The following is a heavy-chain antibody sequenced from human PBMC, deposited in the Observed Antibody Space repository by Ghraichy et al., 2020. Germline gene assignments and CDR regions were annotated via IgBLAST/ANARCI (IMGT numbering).Heavy chain of an antibody. CDR1: GGSISSYY. CDR3: ATQRSRYYFDY. D-gene: IGHD1-26*01. V-gene: IGHV4-4*09. J-gene: IGHJ4*02. CDR2: IYTSRST. Sequence: SETLSLTCTVSGGSISSYYWSWIRQPPGKGLEWIGYIYTSRSTNYNPSLKSRVTISVDTSKNQFSLKLSSVTAADTAMYYCATQRSRYYFDYWGQGTLVTVSS.